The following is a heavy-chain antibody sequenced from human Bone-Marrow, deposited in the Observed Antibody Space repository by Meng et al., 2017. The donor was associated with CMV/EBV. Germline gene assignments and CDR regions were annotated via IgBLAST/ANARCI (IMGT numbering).Heavy chain of an antibody. D-gene: IGHD4/OR15-4a*01. V-gene: IGHV3-33*06. CDR2: IWYDGTTE. CDR3: AKPMNGYDAYFDY. Sequence: ASGFTFSNSGMHWVRQAPGKGLEWVAVIWYDGTTEFYLDSVKDRFTISRDNSKNMLYLQMNSLRAEDTALYYCAKPMNGYDAYFDYWGQGTLVTVSS. J-gene: IGHJ4*02. CDR1: GFTFSNSG.